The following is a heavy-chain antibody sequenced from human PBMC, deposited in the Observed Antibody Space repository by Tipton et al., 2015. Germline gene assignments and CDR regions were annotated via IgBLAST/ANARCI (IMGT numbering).Heavy chain of an antibody. CDR1: GGSFSDYY. Sequence: TLSLTCTVSGGSFSDYYWSWIRQSPGEGLEWIGYIYYSGSTNYNPSLKSRVTTSVDTSKNQLSLKLSSVTAADTAVYYCATGRSIAARPFDYWGQGTLVTVSS. D-gene: IGHD6-6*01. CDR3: ATGRSIAARPFDY. V-gene: IGHV4-59*12. J-gene: IGHJ4*02. CDR2: IYYSGST.